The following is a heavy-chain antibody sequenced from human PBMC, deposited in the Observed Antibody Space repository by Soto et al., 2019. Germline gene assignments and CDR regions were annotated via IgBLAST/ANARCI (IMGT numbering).Heavy chain of an antibody. V-gene: IGHV3-15*01. CDR2: IKSKIDGGTT. CDR3: TTARYSSSLYFDS. J-gene: IGHJ4*02. CDR1: GITFSNAW. Sequence: EVQLVESGGGLVKPGGSLRVSCAASGITFSNAWMTWVRQAPGKGLEWVGRIKSKIDGGTTDYGVPVKGRFTISRDDSKNTRYLQMNSLKTEDTAVYYCTTARYSSSLYFDSWGQGTLVTVSS. D-gene: IGHD6-6*01.